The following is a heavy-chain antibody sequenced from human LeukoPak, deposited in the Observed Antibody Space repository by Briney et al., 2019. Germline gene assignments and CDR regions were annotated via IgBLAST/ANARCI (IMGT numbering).Heavy chain of an antibody. CDR1: GFTFSSYA. V-gene: IGHV3-23*01. CDR2: LTSSGST. D-gene: IGHD2-15*01. J-gene: IGHJ4*02. Sequence: RRSLRLSCAASGFTFSSYAMSWVRQAPGKGLEWVSTLTSSGSTYYADSVKGRFTISRDNSKNTLYLQMNSLRAEDTAVFYCARYCSGSSCYSGLDYWGQGTLVTVS. CDR3: ARYCSGSSCYSGLDY.